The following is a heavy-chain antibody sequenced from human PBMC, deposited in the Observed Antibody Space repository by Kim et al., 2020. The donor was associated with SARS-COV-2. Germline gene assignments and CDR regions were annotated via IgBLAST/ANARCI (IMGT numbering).Heavy chain of an antibody. CDR2: IYYSGST. V-gene: IGHV4-39*01. CDR3: ARHSGSGWTIGWFDP. J-gene: IGHJ5*02. D-gene: IGHD6-19*01. Sequence: SETLSLTCTVSGGSISSSSYYWGWIRQPPGKGLEWIGSIYYSGSTYYNPSLKSRVTISVDTSKNQFSLKLSPVTAADTAVYYCARHSGSGWTIGWFDPWGQGTLVTVSS. CDR1: GGSISSSSYY.